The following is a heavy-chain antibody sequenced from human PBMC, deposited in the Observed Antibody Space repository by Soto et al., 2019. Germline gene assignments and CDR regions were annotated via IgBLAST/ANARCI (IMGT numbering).Heavy chain of an antibody. V-gene: IGHV3-9*02. CDR1: GFIADDYA. CDR3: VKDMKWGGMTTIHYVDS. CDR2: ISSNSATI. J-gene: IGHJ4*02. Sequence: EVPLVETGGGLVQPGRSLRLSCVASGFIADDYAMHWVRQAPEKGPEWAPGISSNSATINYADAVKGRFTISRDNAKNSLFLQMTSLRPEDTAFYYCVKDMKWGGMTTIHYVDSWGQGTLVTVSS. D-gene: IGHD4-17*01.